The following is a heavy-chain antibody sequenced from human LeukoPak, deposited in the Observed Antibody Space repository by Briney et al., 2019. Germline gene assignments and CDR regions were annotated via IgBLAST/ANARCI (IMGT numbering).Heavy chain of an antibody. D-gene: IGHD4/OR15-4a*01. J-gene: IGHJ4*02. CDR2: INPSNGGT. Sequence: ASVKVSCKASGYTFTDYYMHWVRQAPGQGLEWMGWINPSNGGTTYAQKFQGRVTMTRDTSISTAYMELGRLTSDDTAMYFCLRDLTYGGISSPDCWGQGSLVTVSS. CDR3: LRDLTYGGISSPDC. CDR1: GYTFTDYY. V-gene: IGHV1-2*02.